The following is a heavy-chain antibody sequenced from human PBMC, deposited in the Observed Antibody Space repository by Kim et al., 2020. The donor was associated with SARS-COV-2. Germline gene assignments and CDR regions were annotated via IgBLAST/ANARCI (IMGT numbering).Heavy chain of an antibody. CDR1: GFTFSDFN. Sequence: GGSLRLSCAASGFTFSDFNMHWVRQAPGKGLIWVSRITDDGSDTRYADFAKGRFTISRDNAKNTLNLQMHSLRAEDTAVYYCARDLDYILFDYWGQGALVTVSS. J-gene: IGHJ4*02. CDR3: ARDLDYILFDY. V-gene: IGHV3-74*01. D-gene: IGHD4-4*01. CDR2: ITDDGSDT.